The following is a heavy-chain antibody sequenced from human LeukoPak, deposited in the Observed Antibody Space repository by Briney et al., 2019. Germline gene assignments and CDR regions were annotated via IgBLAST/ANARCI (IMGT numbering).Heavy chain of an antibody. CDR1: GFTFSSYW. CDR2: ISSSSSYI. V-gene: IGHV3-21*01. CDR3: ARDFVATAYDY. J-gene: IGHJ4*02. Sequence: GGSLRLSCAASGFTFSSYWMSWVRQAPGKGLEWVSSISSSSSYIYYADSVKGRFTISRDNAKNSLYLQMNSLRAEDTAVYYCARDFVATAYDYWGQGTLVTVSS. D-gene: IGHD5-12*01.